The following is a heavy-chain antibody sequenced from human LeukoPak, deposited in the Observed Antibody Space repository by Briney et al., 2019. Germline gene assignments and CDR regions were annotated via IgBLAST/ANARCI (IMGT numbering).Heavy chain of an antibody. CDR1: GYPFDRYG. V-gene: IGHV1-18*01. J-gene: IGHJ6*03. Sequence: ASVKVSCKTSGYPFDRYGISWLRQPPGQGLEYMGCISGYNGNTHNEEKYQGRVTTTTATSTTTAYKQLRSLTPDATAVYHCARDDVGNPSGLFNYNYYYMDVWGKGTTVTVSS. D-gene: IGHD1-26*01. CDR3: ARDDVGNPSGLFNYNYYYMDV. CDR2: ISGYNGNT.